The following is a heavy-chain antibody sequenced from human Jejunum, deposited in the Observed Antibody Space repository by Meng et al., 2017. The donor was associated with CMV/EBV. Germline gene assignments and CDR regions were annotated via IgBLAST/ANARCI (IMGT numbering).Heavy chain of an antibody. D-gene: IGHD3-10*01. CDR2: FYSSDTY. CDR1: GGSVNNYY. CDR3: ADDPAGSGTYYGIRY. V-gene: IGHV4-4*07. Sequence: QVQLQESGPGLVKPSETLSLTCTVSGGSVNNYYWSWIRQSAGKGLEWIGRFYSSDTYNYHPSLDSRVTMSLDTSKNQFSLNLRSVTAADTALYYCADDPAGSGTYYGIRYWGQGTLVTVSS. J-gene: IGHJ4*01.